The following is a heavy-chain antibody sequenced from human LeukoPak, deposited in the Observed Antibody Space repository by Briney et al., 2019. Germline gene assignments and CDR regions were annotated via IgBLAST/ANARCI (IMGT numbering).Heavy chain of an antibody. D-gene: IGHD6-19*01. V-gene: IGHV3-74*01. J-gene: IGHJ4*02. CDR2: INTDGTVT. CDR3: ATKQWLAPPPDS. Sequence: GGSLRLSCAAAGFTFSKYWMLWVRQAPGKGLESVSRINTDGTVTTYADSVKGRFTVSRDNADNTMFLQMNSVRDEDTAVYYCATKQWLAPPPDSWGQGTPVTVSS. CDR1: GFTFSKYW.